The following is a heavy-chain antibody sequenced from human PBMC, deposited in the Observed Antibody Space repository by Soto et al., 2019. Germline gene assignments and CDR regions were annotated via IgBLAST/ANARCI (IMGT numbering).Heavy chain of an antibody. J-gene: IGHJ5*02. CDR1: GGSISSSSYY. D-gene: IGHD1-26*01. Sequence: SETLSLTCTVSGGSISSSSYYWGWIRQPPGKGLEWIGSIYYSGSTYYNPSLKSRVTISVDTSKNQFSLKLSSVTAADTAVYYCARGTKREDCLDPWGQGTLVTVSS. CDR2: IYYSGST. V-gene: IGHV4-39*07. CDR3: ARGTKREDCLDP.